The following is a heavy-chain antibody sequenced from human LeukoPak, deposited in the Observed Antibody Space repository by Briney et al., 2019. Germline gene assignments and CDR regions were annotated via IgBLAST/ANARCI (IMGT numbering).Heavy chain of an antibody. J-gene: IGHJ4*02. CDR1: GYTFTGYY. Sequence: ASVKVSCKASGYTFTGYYVHWVRQAPGQGLEWMGWINPNSGGTKYAQKFQGRVTMTRDTSITTAYMELSSLRSDDTAVYYCARFLGYCSAGSRYFDYWGQGTLVTVSS. CDR2: INPNSGGT. CDR3: ARFLGYCSAGSRYFDY. V-gene: IGHV1-2*02. D-gene: IGHD2-15*01.